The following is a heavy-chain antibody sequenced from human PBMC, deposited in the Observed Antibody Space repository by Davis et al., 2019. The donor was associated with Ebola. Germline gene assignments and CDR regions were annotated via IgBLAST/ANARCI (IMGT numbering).Heavy chain of an antibody. J-gene: IGHJ4*02. V-gene: IGHV4-59*03. CDR1: GVPISRHY. D-gene: IGHD3-10*01. CDR2: IYYTGSA. CDR3: SERGSSV. Sequence: PSETLSLTCTVSGVPISRHYWGWIRQPPGKRLEWIGSIYYTGSAYYNSSLASRATISVDTSKNQFSLKLTSVTAADAAMYYCSERGSSVWGQGTLVTVSS.